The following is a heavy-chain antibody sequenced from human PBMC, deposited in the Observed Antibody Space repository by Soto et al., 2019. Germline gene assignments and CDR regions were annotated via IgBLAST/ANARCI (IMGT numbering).Heavy chain of an antibody. CDR3: ARVKLASIAARPDDY. CDR1: GFPLSGYA. D-gene: IGHD6-6*01. Sequence: VQLLESGGGLVQPGGSLRLSCAASGFPLSGYAMSWVRRAPGKGPEWVAVISYDGSNKYYADSVKGRFTISRDNSKNTLYLQMNSLRAEDTSVYDCARVKLASIAARPDDYWGQGTLVTVSS. CDR2: ISYDGSNK. V-gene: IGHV3-30-3*01. J-gene: IGHJ4*02.